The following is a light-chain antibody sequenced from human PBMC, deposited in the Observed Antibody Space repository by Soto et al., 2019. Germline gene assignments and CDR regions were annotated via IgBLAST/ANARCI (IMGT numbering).Light chain of an antibody. CDR2: TAS. J-gene: IGKJ4*01. CDR3: QNHNSAPLT. Sequence: DIQMTQSPSSLSASVGDRVTITCRASQGIGNYLAWYQQRPGKLPNLLIYTASTLHSGVPSRFSGSGSGTYFTLTISSLRPEDVGTYYCQNHNSAPLTFGGGTKVEIK. CDR1: QGIGNY. V-gene: IGKV1-27*01.